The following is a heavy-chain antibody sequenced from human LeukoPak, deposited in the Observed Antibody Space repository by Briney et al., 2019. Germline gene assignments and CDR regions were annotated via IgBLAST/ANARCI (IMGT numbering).Heavy chain of an antibody. D-gene: IGHD6-19*01. V-gene: IGHV5-51*01. CDR3: ARPYSSGWYRGAFDI. CDR1: GDSFTSYW. Sequence: GESLKISCKGSGDSFTSYWIGWVRQMPGKGLEWMGIIYPGDSDTRYSPSFQGQVTISADESISTAYLQWSSLKASDTAMYYCARPYSSGWYRGAFDIWGQGTMVTVSS. J-gene: IGHJ3*02. CDR2: IYPGDSDT.